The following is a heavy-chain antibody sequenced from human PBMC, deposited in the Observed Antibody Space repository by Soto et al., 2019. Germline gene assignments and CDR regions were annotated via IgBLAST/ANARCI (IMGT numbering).Heavy chain of an antibody. CDR1: GGSFRGFY. V-gene: IGHV4-34*01. CDR2: INHSGST. J-gene: IGHJ4*02. CDR3: ARRTIYSYRYASDY. D-gene: IGHD5-18*01. Sequence: PSETLSLTCAVYGGSFRGFYWSWIRQPPGKGLEWIGEINHSGSTNSNPSLKSRVTISVDKSKNQFSLKLTSVAAADTAVYYCARRTIYSYRYASDYWGQGTPVTVSS.